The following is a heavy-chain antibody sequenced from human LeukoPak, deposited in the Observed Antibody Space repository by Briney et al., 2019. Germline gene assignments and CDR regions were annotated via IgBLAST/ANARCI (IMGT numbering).Heavy chain of an antibody. CDR2: FDPEDGET. CDR3: ATSGPPPTAGTRYFQH. CDR1: GYTLTELS. J-gene: IGHJ1*01. V-gene: IGHV1-24*01. Sequence: ASVKVSCKVSGYTLTELSMHWVRQAPGKGLEWMGGFDPEDGETIYAQKFRGRVTMTEDTSTDTAYMELSSLRSEDTAVYYCATSGPPPTAGTRYFQHWGQGTLVTVSS. D-gene: IGHD6-13*01.